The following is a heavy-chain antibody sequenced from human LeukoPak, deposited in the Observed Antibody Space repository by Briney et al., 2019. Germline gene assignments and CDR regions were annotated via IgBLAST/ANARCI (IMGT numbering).Heavy chain of an antibody. CDR2: ISSSSSYI. J-gene: IGHJ4*02. Sequence: GGSLRLSCAASGFTFSSYSMNWVRQAPGKGLGWVSSISSSSSYIYYADSVKGRFTISRDNAKNSLYLHMNSLRAEDTAVYYCARDNAVDVLRYFDWTIPYFGYWGQGTLVTVSS. CDR1: GFTFSSYS. D-gene: IGHD3-9*01. CDR3: ARDNAVDVLRYFDWTIPYFGY. V-gene: IGHV3-21*01.